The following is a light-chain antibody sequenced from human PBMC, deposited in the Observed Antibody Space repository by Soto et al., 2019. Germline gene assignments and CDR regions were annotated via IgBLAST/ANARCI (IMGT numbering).Light chain of an antibody. CDR2: EAS. CDR3: QQYGNSPQT. Sequence: EIVLTQSPGTLSLSPGERATLSCRASQSVSSTYVAWYQQKPGQTPNLLIYEASTRATGIPDRFSGSGSGTDYTLTIDRLEPEDFAVYYCQQYGNSPQTLGQGTNVDIK. J-gene: IGKJ1*01. V-gene: IGKV3-20*01. CDR1: QSVSSTY.